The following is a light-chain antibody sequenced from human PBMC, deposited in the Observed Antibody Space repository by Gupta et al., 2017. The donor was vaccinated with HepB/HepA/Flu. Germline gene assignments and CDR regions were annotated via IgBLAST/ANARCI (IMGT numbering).Light chain of an antibody. CDR3: AAWDDSRSGQV. Sequence: QSVLTQPPSASGTPGQRVTISCSGSSSNIGSNYVYWYQQLPGTAPNLLIYRNNQRPSGVPARFSGSKSGTSASLAISGLRAEDEADYYCAAWDDSRSGQVFGGGTKLTVL. CDR1: SSNIGSNY. CDR2: RNN. J-gene: IGLJ2*01. V-gene: IGLV1-47*01.